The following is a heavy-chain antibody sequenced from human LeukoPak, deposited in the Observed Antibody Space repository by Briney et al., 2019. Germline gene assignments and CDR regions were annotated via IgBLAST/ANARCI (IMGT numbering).Heavy chain of an antibody. CDR3: ARDMATLRYFDPTGYYYYMDV. Sequence: EASVKVSCKAPGGTFSSYAISWVRQAPGQGLEWMGGIIPIFGTANYAQKFQGRVTITADESTSTAYMELSSLRSEDTAVYYCARDMATLRYFDPTGYYYYMDVWGKGTTVTVSS. CDR1: GGTFSSYA. D-gene: IGHD3-9*01. CDR2: IIPIFGTA. J-gene: IGHJ6*03. V-gene: IGHV1-69*01.